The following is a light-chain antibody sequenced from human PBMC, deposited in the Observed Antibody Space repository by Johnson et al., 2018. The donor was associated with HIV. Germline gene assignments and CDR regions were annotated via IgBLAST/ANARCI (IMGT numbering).Light chain of an antibody. Sequence: QSVLTQPPSVSAAPGQKVTISCSGSSSNIGNNYVSWYQQLPGTAPKLLIYENNKRPSGIPDRFSGSKSGTSATLGITGLQTGDGAEYYCGTWDSSLSAHYVFGTGTKVTVL. CDR2: ENN. V-gene: IGLV1-51*02. CDR1: SSNIGNNY. J-gene: IGLJ1*01. CDR3: GTWDSSLSAHYV.